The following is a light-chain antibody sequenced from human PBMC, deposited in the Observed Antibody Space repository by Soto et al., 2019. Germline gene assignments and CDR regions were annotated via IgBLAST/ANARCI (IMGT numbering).Light chain of an antibody. CDR2: DAS. V-gene: IGKV3-20*01. CDR3: QHYGSSPWT. J-gene: IGKJ1*01. CDR1: QSVSGSY. Sequence: EIVLTQSPGTLSLSPGERATLSCRASQSVSGSYLAWFQQKPGQAPRLLIYDASTRATGVSGRFSGSGSGTDFSLTISRLEPEDFAVYYCQHYGSSPWTFGQGTKV.